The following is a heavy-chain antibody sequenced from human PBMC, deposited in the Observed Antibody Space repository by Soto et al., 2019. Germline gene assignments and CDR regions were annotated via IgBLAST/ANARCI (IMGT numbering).Heavy chain of an antibody. Sequence: EVHLVESGGGLVQPGGSLRLSCAGSGFTFTDYYIDWVRQAPGKGLEWVGRSRDKGNSYSTDYAASVKGRFTVSRDTSKNSLYRGMNNLKADDTARYYCARSIPGRTSFDSWGQGTLVIVSS. CDR2: SRDKGNSYST. J-gene: IGHJ4*02. V-gene: IGHV3-72*01. D-gene: IGHD1-1*01. CDR1: GFTFTDYY. CDR3: ARSIPGRTSFDS.